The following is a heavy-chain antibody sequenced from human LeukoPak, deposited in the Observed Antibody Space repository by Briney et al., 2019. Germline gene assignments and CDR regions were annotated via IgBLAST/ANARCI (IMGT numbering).Heavy chain of an antibody. CDR1: GGSFSGYY. Sequence: PSETLSLTCAVYGGSFSGYYSSWIRHPPGKGLEWIGEINNSGRTNSNPSLKSRVTRSVDTSKNQLSLKLCSVTAADTAVYYCARAVHGDYHAGDDYYMDVWGKGTTVTVSS. D-gene: IGHD4-17*01. CDR2: INNSGRT. V-gene: IGHV4-34*01. CDR3: ARAVHGDYHAGDDYYMDV. J-gene: IGHJ6*03.